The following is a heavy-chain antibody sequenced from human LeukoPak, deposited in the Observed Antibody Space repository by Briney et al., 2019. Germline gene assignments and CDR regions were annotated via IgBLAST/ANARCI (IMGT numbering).Heavy chain of an antibody. J-gene: IGHJ5*02. CDR1: GYSISSGYY. V-gene: IGHV4-30-4*08. CDR2: IYYSGST. D-gene: IGHD2-2*03. Sequence: PAETLSLTCSVSGYSISSGYYWSWIRQPPGKGLEWIGYIYYSGSTYYNPSLKSRITISVNTSKSQFSLKLSSVTAADTAVYYCARGLFGYCSSTSCYRWFDPWGQGTLVTVSS. CDR3: ARGLFGYCSSTSCYRWFDP.